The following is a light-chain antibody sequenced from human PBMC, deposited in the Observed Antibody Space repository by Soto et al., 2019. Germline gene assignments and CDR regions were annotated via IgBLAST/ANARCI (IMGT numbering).Light chain of an antibody. CDR3: TSYTTSTTFSVI. V-gene: IGLV2-14*03. J-gene: IGLJ2*01. CDR2: DVS. CDR1: SSDVVGANF. Sequence: QSALTQPASVSGSPGQSITISCTGTSSDVVGANFVSWYQQHPGKAPKLMIYDVSNRPSGVSNRFSGSRSGNTASLTISGLQAEDEADYYCTSYTTSTTFSVIFGGGTQLTVL.